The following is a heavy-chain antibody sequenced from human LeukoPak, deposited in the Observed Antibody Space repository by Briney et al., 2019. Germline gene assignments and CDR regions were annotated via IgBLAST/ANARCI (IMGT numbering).Heavy chain of an antibody. Sequence: TPSETLSLTCTVSGASINNGDYYWNWIRQPPGKGLEWIGDIYYSGSTYYNPSLKSRVIISLDTSSNQFSLRLTSVTAADAAVYYCARTVAGRNPFDYWGQGTLVTVSS. J-gene: IGHJ4*02. CDR1: GASINNGDYY. V-gene: IGHV4-30-4*08. D-gene: IGHD6-19*01. CDR2: IYYSGST. CDR3: ARTVAGRNPFDY.